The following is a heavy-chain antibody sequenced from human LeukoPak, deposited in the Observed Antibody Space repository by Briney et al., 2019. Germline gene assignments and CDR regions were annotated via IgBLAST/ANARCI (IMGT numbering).Heavy chain of an antibody. CDR3: ARDYNNIWAPLFDS. D-gene: IGHD1-14*01. J-gene: IGHJ4*02. V-gene: IGHV3-64*01. Sequence: GRFTISRDNSKNTLYLQMGSLRAEDMAVYYCARDYNNIWAPLFDSWGQGTLVTVSS.